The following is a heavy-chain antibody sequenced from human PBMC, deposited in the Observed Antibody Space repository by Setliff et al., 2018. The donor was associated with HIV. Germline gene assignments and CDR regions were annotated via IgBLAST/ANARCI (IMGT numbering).Heavy chain of an antibody. J-gene: IGHJ5*02. CDR2: VTHTRAT. CDR1: GESLSGYY. D-gene: IGHD6-13*01. CDR3: VRGGDSSSWYWGRWFDP. Sequence: PSETLSLTCAVYGESLSGYYWSWIRQPPGKGLEWIGEVTHTRATNYNPSLQSRVTVTVDTSKNQFSLKLSPVTAADTAVYYCVRGGDSSSWYWGRWFDPWGQGTLVTVSS. V-gene: IGHV4-34*01.